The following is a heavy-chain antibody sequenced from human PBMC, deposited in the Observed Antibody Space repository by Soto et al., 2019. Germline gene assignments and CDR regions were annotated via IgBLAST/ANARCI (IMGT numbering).Heavy chain of an antibody. Sequence: QVQLVQSGTEVKKPGSSVKVSCKASGGTFSRYAISWVRQAPGQGLEWMGGIIPFFGTPNYAQRFQGRVTITADESTSTAYMELRSLRSEDTAVYYCAQTLGLAVSGPGRFDLLGRGTLVTVTS. D-gene: IGHD6-19*01. J-gene: IGHJ2*01. CDR2: IIPFFGTP. CDR3: AQTLGLAVSGPGRFDL. CDR1: GGTFSRYA. V-gene: IGHV1-69*12.